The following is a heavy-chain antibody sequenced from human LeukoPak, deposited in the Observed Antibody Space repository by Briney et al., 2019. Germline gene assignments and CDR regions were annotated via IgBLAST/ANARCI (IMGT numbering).Heavy chain of an antibody. Sequence: GGSLRLSSAASGFTFDDYGMSWVRQAPGKGLEWVSGINWNGGSTGYADSVKGRFTISRDNAKNSLYLQMNSLRAEDTALYYCAREGYSSGPTKYFDYWGQGTLVTVSS. D-gene: IGHD6-19*01. V-gene: IGHV3-20*03. CDR2: INWNGGST. CDR1: GFTFDDYG. J-gene: IGHJ4*02. CDR3: AREGYSSGPTKYFDY.